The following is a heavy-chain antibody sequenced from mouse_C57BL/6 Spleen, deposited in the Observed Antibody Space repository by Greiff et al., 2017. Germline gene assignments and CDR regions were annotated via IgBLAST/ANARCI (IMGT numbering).Heavy chain of an antibody. CDR3: TGEYYYGSSSFAY. J-gene: IGHJ3*01. CDR1: GFTFSNYW. V-gene: IGHV6-3*01. Sequence: EVKVEESGGGLVQPGGSMKLSCVASGFTFSNYWMNWVRQSPEKGLEWVAQIRLKSDNYATHYAESVKGRFTISRDDSKSSVYLQMNNLRAEDTGIYYCTGEYYYGSSSFAYWGQGTLVTVSA. D-gene: IGHD1-1*01. CDR2: IRLKSDNYAT.